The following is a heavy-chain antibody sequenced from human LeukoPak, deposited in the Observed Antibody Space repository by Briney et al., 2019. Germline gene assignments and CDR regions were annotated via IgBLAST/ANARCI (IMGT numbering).Heavy chain of an antibody. V-gene: IGHV1-69*04. CDR1: GGTFSSYA. Sequence: SVKVSCKASGGTFSSYAISWVRQAPGQGLEWMGRIIPIFGIANYAQKFQGRVTITADKSTSTAYMELSSLRSGDTAVYYCAREPRADSSGYYYGYFDYWGQGTLVTVSS. CDR2: IIPIFGIA. CDR3: AREPRADSSGYYYGYFDY. D-gene: IGHD3-22*01. J-gene: IGHJ4*02.